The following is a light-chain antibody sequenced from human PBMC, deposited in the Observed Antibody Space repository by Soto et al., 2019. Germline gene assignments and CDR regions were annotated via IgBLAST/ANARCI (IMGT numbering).Light chain of an antibody. CDR3: QQRSNWPWT. CDR2: DAS. CDR1: QSVDND. V-gene: IGKV3-11*01. J-gene: IGKJ1*01. Sequence: EIVMTQSPATLSVSPGDRATLSCRASQSVDNDLAWYQQKPGQAPRLLMYDASNRATGIPARFSGSGSGTDFTLIISSLEPEDFAVYYCQQRSNWPWTFGQGTKVDIK.